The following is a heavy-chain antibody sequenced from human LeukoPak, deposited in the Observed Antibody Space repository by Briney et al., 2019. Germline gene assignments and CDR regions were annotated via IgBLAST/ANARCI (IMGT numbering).Heavy chain of an antibody. CDR1: GFSFDDYA. J-gene: IGHJ4*02. Sequence: GRSLRLSCAASGFSFDDYAMYWVRQAPGKGLEWVSGISWNSGNIGYADSVKGRFTISRDNAKNSLYLQMNSLRAEDTALYYCTKDINSGYCSGFYEDWGQGTLVTVSS. D-gene: IGHD2-15*01. CDR2: ISWNSGNI. CDR3: TKDINSGYCSGFYED. V-gene: IGHV3-9*01.